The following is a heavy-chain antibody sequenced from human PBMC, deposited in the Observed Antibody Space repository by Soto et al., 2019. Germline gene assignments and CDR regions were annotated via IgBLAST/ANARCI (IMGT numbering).Heavy chain of an antibody. D-gene: IGHD3-10*01. CDR3: ASVTIVRGGHLIDY. J-gene: IGHJ4*02. CDR1: GGSISSSSYY. CDR2: IYYSGST. Sequence: QLQLQESGPGLVKPSETLSLTCTVSGGSISSSSYYWGWIRQPPGKGLEWIGSIYYSGSTYYNPSLKSRVTISVDTSKNQSSLKLSSVTAADTAVYYCASVTIVRGGHLIDYWGQGTLVTVSS. V-gene: IGHV4-39*01.